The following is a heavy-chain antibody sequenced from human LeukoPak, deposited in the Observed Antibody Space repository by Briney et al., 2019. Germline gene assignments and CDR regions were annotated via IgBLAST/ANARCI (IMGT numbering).Heavy chain of an antibody. V-gene: IGHV4-34*01. CDR2: INHNGST. Sequence: SETLSLTCAVYGGSFSGYYWSWIRQPPGKGLEWIGEINHNGSTNYNPSLKSRVTISADTSKNQFSLKLSSVTAADTAVYYCASPSSITMVRGFDYWGQGTLVTVSS. J-gene: IGHJ4*02. D-gene: IGHD3-10*01. CDR3: ASPSSITMVRGFDY. CDR1: GGSFSGYY.